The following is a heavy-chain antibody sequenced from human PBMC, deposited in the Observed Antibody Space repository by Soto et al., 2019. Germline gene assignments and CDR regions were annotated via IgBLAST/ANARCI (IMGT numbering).Heavy chain of an antibody. CDR2: IIPIFGTA. Sequence: SVKVSCKASGGTFSSYAISWVRQAPGQGLEWMGGIIPIFGTANYAQKFQGRVTITADNSKNTLDLQMNSLRAEDTAVYYCGRDDDNDANAIDYWGPGTLVTVSS. CDR1: GGTFSSYA. V-gene: IGHV1-69*06. CDR3: GRDDDNDANAIDY. J-gene: IGHJ4*02. D-gene: IGHD7-27*01.